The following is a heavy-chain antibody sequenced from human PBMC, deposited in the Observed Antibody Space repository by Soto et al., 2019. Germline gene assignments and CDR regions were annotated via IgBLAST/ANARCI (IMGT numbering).Heavy chain of an antibody. CDR1: GGSISSGDYY. V-gene: IGHV4-30-4*01. J-gene: IGHJ6*02. CDR3: ASSSLYGLDV. CDR2: IYYSGNT. Sequence: SETLSRTCSVAGGSISSGDYYWSWIRQPPGKGREWIGNIYYSGNTYYNPSLKRRLIISIDPSKNQFSLTVGSVPAADTAVYYCASSSLYGLDVYCQATTPTAS.